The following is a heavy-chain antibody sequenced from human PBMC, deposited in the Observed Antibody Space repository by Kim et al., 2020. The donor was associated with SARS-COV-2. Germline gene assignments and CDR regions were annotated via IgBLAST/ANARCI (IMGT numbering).Heavy chain of an antibody. CDR1: GFTFSSYG. V-gene: IGHV3-30*18. CDR3: AKDRGRPFSSSFFLNWFDP. CDR2: ISYDGSNK. Sequence: GGSLRLSCAASGFTFSSYGMHWVRQAPGKGLEWVAVISYDGSNKYYADSVKGRFTISRDNSKNTLYLQMNSLRAEDTAVYYCAKDRGRPFSSSFFLNWFDPWGQGTLVTVSS. J-gene: IGHJ5*02. D-gene: IGHD6-13*01.